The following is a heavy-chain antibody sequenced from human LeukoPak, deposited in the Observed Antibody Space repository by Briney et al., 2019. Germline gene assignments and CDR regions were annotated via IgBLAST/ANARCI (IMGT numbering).Heavy chain of an antibody. CDR2: IYSGGNT. J-gene: IGHJ4*02. CDR1: GFTVTTNC. CDR3: ARGYCSGGRCAHFPDYFEY. D-gene: IGHD2-15*01. V-gene: IGHV3-66*01. Sequence: GGSRRLSCAASGFTVTTNCMSWVRKVPGTGLEWGSVIYSGGNTYYADPVKGRFTISRDNSKHKLYLQMNRLRADDTAVYHCARGYCSGGRCAHFPDYFEYWGQGTVVSVFS.